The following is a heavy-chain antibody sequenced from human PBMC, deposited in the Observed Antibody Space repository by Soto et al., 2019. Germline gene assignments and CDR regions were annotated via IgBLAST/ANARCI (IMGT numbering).Heavy chain of an antibody. CDR2: ISGSGGST. CDR3: AKETNTFKYYDFWSGYYLGSQNYGMDV. Sequence: GGSLRLSCAASGFTFSSYAMSWVRQAPGKGLEWVSAISGSGGSTYYADSVKGRFTISRDNSKNTLYLQMNSLRAEDTAVYYCAKETNTFKYYDFWSGYYLGSQNYGMDVWGQGTTVTVSS. V-gene: IGHV3-23*01. J-gene: IGHJ6*02. CDR1: GFTFSSYA. D-gene: IGHD3-3*01.